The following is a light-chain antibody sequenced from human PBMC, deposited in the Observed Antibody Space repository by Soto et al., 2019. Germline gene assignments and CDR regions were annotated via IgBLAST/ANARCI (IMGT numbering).Light chain of an antibody. CDR3: CSYAGTHTFVI. CDR1: SNDIGGYNS. J-gene: IGLJ2*01. CDR2: DVT. V-gene: IGLV2-11*01. Sequence: HSVLTQPHSVSGSPGQSVTISCTGTSNDIGGYNSVSWYQRHPGKAPKLIIYDVTKRPSGVPDRFSGSKSGDTASLTISGLQSEDEAEYYCCSYAGTHTFVIFGAGTKLTVL.